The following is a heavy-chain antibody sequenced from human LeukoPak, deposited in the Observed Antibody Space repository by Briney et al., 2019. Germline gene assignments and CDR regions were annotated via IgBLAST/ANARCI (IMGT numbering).Heavy chain of an antibody. CDR2: IYSGGST. D-gene: IGHD3-22*01. Sequence: GGSLRLSCAASGFTVSSNYMSWVRQAPGKGLEWVSVIYSGGSTYYADSVKGRFTIYRDNSKNTLYLQMNSLRAEDTAVYYCARVSSPAYYDSSGYLDAFDIWGQGTMVTVSS. V-gene: IGHV3-66*01. J-gene: IGHJ3*02. CDR1: GFTVSSNY. CDR3: ARVSSPAYYDSSGYLDAFDI.